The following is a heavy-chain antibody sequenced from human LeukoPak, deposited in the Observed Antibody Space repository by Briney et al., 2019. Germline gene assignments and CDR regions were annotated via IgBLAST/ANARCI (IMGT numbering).Heavy chain of an antibody. J-gene: IGHJ4*02. CDR2: ISGSGGST. CDR3: AKVGDSSGYFLGSYYFDY. CDR1: GFTFNNYA. V-gene: IGHV3-23*01. D-gene: IGHD3-22*01. Sequence: GGSLRLSCAASGFTFNNYALSWVRQAPGKGLEWVSAISGSGGSTYYADSVKGRFTISRDNSKNTLYLQMNSLRAEDTAVYYCAKVGDSSGYFLGSYYFDYWGQGTLVTVSS.